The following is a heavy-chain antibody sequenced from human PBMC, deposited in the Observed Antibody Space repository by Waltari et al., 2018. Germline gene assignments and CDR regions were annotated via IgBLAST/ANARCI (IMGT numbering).Heavy chain of an antibody. J-gene: IGHJ4*02. D-gene: IGHD3-16*02. CDR1: GYSISSGYY. CDR2: FLHSGST. V-gene: IGHV4-38-2*02. CDR3: AGLVAFGGVIGGGYFDY. Sequence: QVQLQESGPGLVKPSETLSLTCTVSGYSISSGYYRGWIRQPPGKGLEWLRTFLHSGSTYYNQSIKSRVTISVDTTNNQFSLELGSGTAAGTAVYYCAGLVAFGGVIGGGYFDYWGQGTLVTVSS.